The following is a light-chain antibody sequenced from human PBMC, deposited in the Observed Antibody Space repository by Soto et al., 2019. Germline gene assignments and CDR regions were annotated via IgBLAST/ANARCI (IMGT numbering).Light chain of an antibody. CDR2: LGS. J-gene: IGKJ2*01. Sequence: DIVMTQSPLSLPVTPGEPASISCRSSQSLLHLNASNNLDWYLQRPGQSPQLLICLGSNRASGVPDRFSGSGSGTDFILEISRVEAEDVGVYYCMQALETPRTFGQGTKLEMK. CDR3: MQALETPRT. V-gene: IGKV2-28*01. CDR1: QSLLHLNASNN.